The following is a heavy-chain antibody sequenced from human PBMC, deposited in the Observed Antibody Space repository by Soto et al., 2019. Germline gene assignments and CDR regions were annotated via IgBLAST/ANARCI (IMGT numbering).Heavy chain of an antibody. V-gene: IGHV3-23*01. CDR2: ISGNGVNT. CDR3: AKVKGCGGGSCYVLDY. CDR1: GYSFTSYW. D-gene: IGHD2-15*01. J-gene: IGHJ4*02. Sequence: GESLKISCKGSGYSFTSYWISWVRQMPGKGLEWVSGISGNGVNTYYADSVKGRFTISRDNSKNTLYLQLNSLRAEDTAVYLCAKVKGCGGGSCYVLDYWGQGALVTVSS.